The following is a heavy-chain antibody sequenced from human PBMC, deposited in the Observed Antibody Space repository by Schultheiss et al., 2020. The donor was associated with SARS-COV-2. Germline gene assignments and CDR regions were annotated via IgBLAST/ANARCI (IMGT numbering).Heavy chain of an antibody. CDR2: ISAYNGNT. CDR3: ATDSPYSSSWYYY. CDR1: GNTLTESS. Sequence: ASVKVSCKVAGNTLTESSIHWVRQSPGQGLEWMGWISAYNGNTNYAQKLQGRVTMTRNTSISTAYMALSSLRSEDTAVYYCATDSPYSSSWYYYWGQGTLVTVSS. J-gene: IGHJ4*02. D-gene: IGHD6-13*01. V-gene: IGHV1-2*02.